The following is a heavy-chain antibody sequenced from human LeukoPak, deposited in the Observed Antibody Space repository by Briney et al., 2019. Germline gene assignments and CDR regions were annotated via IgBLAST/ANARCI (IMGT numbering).Heavy chain of an antibody. CDR2: IIPIFGTA. Sequence: GASVKVSCKASGGTFSSYAISWVRQAPGQGLEWMGGIIPIFGTANYAQKFQGRVTITADESTSTAYMELSSLRSEDTAVYYCAREAPAYYYDSSGYLDAFDIWGQGTMVTVSS. D-gene: IGHD3-22*01. CDR1: GGTFSSYA. V-gene: IGHV1-69*13. J-gene: IGHJ3*02. CDR3: AREAPAYYYDSSGYLDAFDI.